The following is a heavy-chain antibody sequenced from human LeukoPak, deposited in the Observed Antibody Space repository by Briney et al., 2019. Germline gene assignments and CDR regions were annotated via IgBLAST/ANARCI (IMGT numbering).Heavy chain of an antibody. J-gene: IGHJ4*02. Sequence: SQTLPLTCAISGDSVSSNSAAWNWIRQSPSRGLEWLGRTYYRSKWYNDYTMYAVSVKSRITINPDTSKIQVSLQLNSVTPEDTAVYYCAGEVAGTLAFDYWGQGILVTVSS. V-gene: IGHV6-1*01. CDR3: AGEVAGTLAFDY. CDR2: TYYRSKWYN. CDR1: GDSVSSNSAA. D-gene: IGHD6-19*01.